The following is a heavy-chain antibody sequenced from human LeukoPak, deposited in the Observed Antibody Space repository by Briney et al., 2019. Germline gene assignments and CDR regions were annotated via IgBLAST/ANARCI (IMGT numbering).Heavy chain of an antibody. D-gene: IGHD3-22*01. J-gene: IGHJ3*02. Sequence: SETLSLTCAVYGGSFSGYCWSWIRQPPGKGLEWIGEINHSGSTNYNPSLKSRVTISVDTSKNQFSLKLSSVTAADTAVYYCARGLRRYYYDSSGTGAFDIWGQGTMVTVSS. CDR1: GGSFSGYC. V-gene: IGHV4-34*01. CDR2: INHSGST. CDR3: ARGLRRYYYDSSGTGAFDI.